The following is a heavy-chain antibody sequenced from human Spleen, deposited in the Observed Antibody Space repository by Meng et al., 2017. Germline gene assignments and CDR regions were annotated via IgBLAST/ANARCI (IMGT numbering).Heavy chain of an antibody. CDR2: MIPIFGTA. V-gene: IGHV1-69*01. CDR3: ARLTTVTQPGMDY. CDR1: EDTFSSYT. Sequence: QVQLVQSGDEVKNPGSSVKVSCKASEDTFSSYTISWVRQAPGQGLEWMGGMIPIFGTANYAQKFLGRVTITADESTTTAYMELSSLRSEDTAVYYCARLTTVTQPGMDYWGQGTLVTVSS. J-gene: IGHJ4*02. D-gene: IGHD1-1*01.